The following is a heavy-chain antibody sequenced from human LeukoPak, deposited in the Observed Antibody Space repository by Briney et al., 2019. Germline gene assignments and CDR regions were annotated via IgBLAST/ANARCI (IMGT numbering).Heavy chain of an antibody. J-gene: IGHJ4*02. CDR1: GGSFSDYY. Sequence: SETLSLTCAVYGGSFSDYYWSWIRQPPGKGLEWIGKINHSGSTNYNASLKSRVTISVDTSKNQFSLKLSSVTAADTAVYYCARDRGGSGSYDYWGQGTLVTVSS. D-gene: IGHD3-10*01. V-gene: IGHV4-34*01. CDR3: ARDRGGSGSYDY. CDR2: INHSGST.